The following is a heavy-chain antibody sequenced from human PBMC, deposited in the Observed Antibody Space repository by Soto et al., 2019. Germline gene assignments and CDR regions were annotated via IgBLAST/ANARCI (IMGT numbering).Heavy chain of an antibody. D-gene: IGHD1-1*01. CDR2: IHPSDSET. Sequence: GESLKISCKTSEYIFTNFWIGWVRQMPGKGLEWMGIIHPSDSETRYSPSFQGQVTISGDKSIFTAYLQWSSLKASDTAIYYCARRVETTSMWAYDIWGQGTMVTVS. V-gene: IGHV5-51*01. CDR3: ARRVETTSMWAYDI. CDR1: EYIFTNFW. J-gene: IGHJ3*02.